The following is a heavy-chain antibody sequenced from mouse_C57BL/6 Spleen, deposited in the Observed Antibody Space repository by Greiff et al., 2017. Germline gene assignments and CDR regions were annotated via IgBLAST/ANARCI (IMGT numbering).Heavy chain of an antibody. D-gene: IGHD3-2*02. V-gene: IGHV1-50*01. J-gene: IGHJ3*01. CDR2: IDPSGSNT. CDR3: AIRDSSGYHFAY. CDR1: GYTFTSYW. Sequence: QVQLQQPGAELVKPGASVKLSCKASGYTFTSYWMQWVKQRPGQGLEWIGEIDPSGSNTNYTQEFKGKATLTVDTSSSTAYMPLSSLTSEDSAVYYCAIRDSSGYHFAYWGQGTLVTVSA.